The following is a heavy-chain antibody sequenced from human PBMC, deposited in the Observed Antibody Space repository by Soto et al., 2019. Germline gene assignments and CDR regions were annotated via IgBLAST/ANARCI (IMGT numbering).Heavy chain of an antibody. CDR3: ARTKSHYYYYMDV. V-gene: IGHV3-21*01. Sequence: EVQLVESGGGLVKPGGSLRLSCAASGFTFSSCSMNWVRQAPGKGLEWVSSISSSSSYIYYADSVKGRFTISRDNAKNSLYLQMNSLRAEDTAVYYCARTKSHYYYYMDVWGKGTTVTVSS. CDR1: GFTFSSCS. CDR2: ISSSSSYI. J-gene: IGHJ6*03.